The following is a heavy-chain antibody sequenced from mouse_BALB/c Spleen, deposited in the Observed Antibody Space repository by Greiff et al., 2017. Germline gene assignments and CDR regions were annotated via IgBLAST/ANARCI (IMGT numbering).Heavy chain of an antibody. Sequence: EVQLVESGPELVKPGASVKIPCKASGYTFTDYNMDWVKQSHGKSLEWIGYINPYNDGTKYNEKFKGKATLTSDKSSSTAYMELSSLTSEDSAVYYCARGIPYYFDYWGQGTTLTVSS. CDR3: ARGIPYYFDY. J-gene: IGHJ2*01. CDR2: INPYNDGT. V-gene: IGHV1-18*01. CDR1: GYTFTDYN.